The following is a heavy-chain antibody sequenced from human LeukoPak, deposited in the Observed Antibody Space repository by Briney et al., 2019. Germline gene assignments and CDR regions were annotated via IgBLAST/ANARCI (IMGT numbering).Heavy chain of an antibody. Sequence: SVGSLRLSCAASGFTFSSYAMSWVRQAPGKGLEWVSAISGSGGSTYYAESVKGRFTISRDNSKNTLYLQMNSLRAEDTAVYYCAKSPNSGWYRYWGQRTPVTVSS. CDR1: GFTFSSYA. J-gene: IGHJ4*02. CDR3: AKSPNSGWYRY. D-gene: IGHD6-19*01. V-gene: IGHV3-23*01. CDR2: ISGSGGST.